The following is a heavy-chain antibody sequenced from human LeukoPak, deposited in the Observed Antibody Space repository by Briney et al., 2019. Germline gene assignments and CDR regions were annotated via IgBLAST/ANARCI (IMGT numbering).Heavy chain of an antibody. CDR2: ISSSSSYI. V-gene: IGHV3-21*01. Sequence: GGSLRLSCAASGFTFSSYSMNWVRQAPGKGLEWVSSISSSSSYIYHADSVKGRFTISRDNAKNSLYLQMNSLRAEDTAVYYCARDYGSGSYPYWFDPWGQGTLVTVSS. J-gene: IGHJ5*02. CDR1: GFTFSSYS. CDR3: ARDYGSGSYPYWFDP. D-gene: IGHD3-10*01.